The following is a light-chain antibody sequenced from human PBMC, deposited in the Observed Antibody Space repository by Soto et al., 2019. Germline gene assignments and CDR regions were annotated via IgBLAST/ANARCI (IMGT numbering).Light chain of an antibody. J-gene: IGKJ1*01. CDR1: QSVSSSY. V-gene: IGKV3-20*01. CDR2: GAS. Sequence: EIVLTQSPGTLSLSPGERATLSCRASQSVSSSYLAWYQQKLGQAPRLLIYGASSRATGIPDRFSGSGSGTEFTLTISRVEPEDFAVYYCQQYGSSPPWTFGQGTKVEIK. CDR3: QQYGSSPPWT.